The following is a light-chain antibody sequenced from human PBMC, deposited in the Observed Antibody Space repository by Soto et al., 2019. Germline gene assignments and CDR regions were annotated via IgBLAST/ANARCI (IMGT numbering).Light chain of an antibody. CDR3: QQLYSFPLT. Sequence: DIQLTQSPSFLSASIGDRVTTTCRASQDFSNFLAWYQQKPGRAPKLLMYDASTLQSGVPSRFSGSGSGTEFTLTISSLRPEDFATYYCQQLYSFPLTFGGGTKVDIK. V-gene: IGKV1-9*01. CDR1: QDFSNF. CDR2: DAS. J-gene: IGKJ4*01.